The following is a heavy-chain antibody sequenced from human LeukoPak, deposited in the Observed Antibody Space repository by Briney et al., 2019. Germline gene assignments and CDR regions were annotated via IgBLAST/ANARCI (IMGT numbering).Heavy chain of an antibody. J-gene: IGHJ5*02. D-gene: IGHD6-13*01. CDR2: IYYSGST. V-gene: IGHV4-39*07. CDR1: GGSISSSSYY. Sequence: SETLSLTCTVSGGSISSSSYYWGWIRQPPGKGLEWIGSIYYSGSTYYNPSLKSRVTISVDTSKNQFSLKLSSVTAADTAVYYCASIEYSSSWYDSGPGSNWFDPWGQGTLVTVSS. CDR3: ASIEYSSSWYDSGPGSNWFDP.